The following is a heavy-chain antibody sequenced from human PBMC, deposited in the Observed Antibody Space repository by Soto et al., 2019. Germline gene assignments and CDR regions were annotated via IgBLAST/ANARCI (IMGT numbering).Heavy chain of an antibody. CDR3: ARARSTAAGLFDY. CDR2: IYSGGST. J-gene: IGHJ4*02. V-gene: IGHV3-53*01. CDR1: GFTVSSNY. Sequence: PGGSLRLSCVASGFTVSSNYMTWVRQAPGKGLEWVSAIYSGGSTYYADSVKGRFTISRDNSKNTLYLQMNSLRAEDTAVYYCARARSTAAGLFDYWGLGTLVTVSS. D-gene: IGHD6-13*01.